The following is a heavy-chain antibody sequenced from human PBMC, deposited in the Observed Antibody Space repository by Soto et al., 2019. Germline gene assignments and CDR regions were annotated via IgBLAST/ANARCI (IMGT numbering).Heavy chain of an antibody. CDR2: INHSGST. J-gene: IGHJ4*02. CDR1: YGSFSGYY. V-gene: IGHV4-34*01. D-gene: IGHD2-8*02. CDR3: ARDKITGLFDY. Sequence: ALSLTCTFYYGSFSGYYSTWIRQPPGTGLEWIWEINHSGSTNYNPSLKSRVTISVDTSKNQFSLKLTSVTAADTAVYYCARDKITGLFDYWGQGTLVTVSS.